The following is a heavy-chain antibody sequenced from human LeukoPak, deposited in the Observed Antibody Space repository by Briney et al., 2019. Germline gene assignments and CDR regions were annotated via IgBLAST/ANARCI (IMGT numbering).Heavy chain of an antibody. Sequence: PGRSLRLSCAASGFTFDDYAMHWVRQAPGKGLEWVSGISWNSGSIGYADSVKGRFTISRDNAKNSLYLQMNSLRAEDTALYYCAKDPFGVVTYYFDYRGQGTLVTVSS. CDR3: AKDPFGVVTYYFDY. CDR1: GFTFDDYA. J-gene: IGHJ4*02. D-gene: IGHD3-3*01. V-gene: IGHV3-9*01. CDR2: ISWNSGSI.